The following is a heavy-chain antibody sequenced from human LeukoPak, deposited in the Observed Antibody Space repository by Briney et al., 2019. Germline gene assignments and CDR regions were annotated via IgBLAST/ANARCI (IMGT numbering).Heavy chain of an antibody. CDR2: FDPEDGET. D-gene: IGHD3-10*01. V-gene: IGHV1-24*01. J-gene: IGHJ6*02. CDR1: GYTLTELS. Sequence: GASVKVSCKVSGYTLTELSMHWVRQAPGKGLEWMGGFDPEDGETLYAQNFQGRVTMTEDTSTDTAYMELSSLRSDDTAMYYCATDQRGAGLGFRYGSGSFNGLDVWGQGTTVTV. CDR3: ATDQRGAGLGFRYGSGSFNGLDV.